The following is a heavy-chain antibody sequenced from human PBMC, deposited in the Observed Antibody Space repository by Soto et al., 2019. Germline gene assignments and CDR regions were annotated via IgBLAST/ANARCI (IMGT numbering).Heavy chain of an antibody. D-gene: IGHD5-18*01. CDR2: INHSGST. Sequence: SETLSLTCAVYGGSFSGYYWSWIRQPPGKGLEWIGEINHSGSTNYNPSLKSRVTISVDTSKNQFSLKLSSVTAADTAVYYCARGLSIQLWLVGENWFDPWGQGTLVTVSS. V-gene: IGHV4-34*01. CDR1: GGSFSGYY. CDR3: ARGLSIQLWLVGENWFDP. J-gene: IGHJ5*02.